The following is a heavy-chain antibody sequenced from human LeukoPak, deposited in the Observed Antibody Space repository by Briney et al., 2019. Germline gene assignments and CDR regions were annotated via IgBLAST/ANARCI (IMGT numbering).Heavy chain of an antibody. CDR1: GGSISSHLYF. CDR3: ARDRNGYYY. D-gene: IGHD3-3*01. V-gene: IGHV4-61*01. Sequence: KPSETLSLTCTVSGGSISSHLYFWAWIRQPPGKRLEWIGYIYYSGSTNYNPSLKSRVTISVDRSKNQFSLKLSSVTAADTAVYYCARDRNGYYYWGQGTLVTVSS. CDR2: IYYSGST. J-gene: IGHJ4*02.